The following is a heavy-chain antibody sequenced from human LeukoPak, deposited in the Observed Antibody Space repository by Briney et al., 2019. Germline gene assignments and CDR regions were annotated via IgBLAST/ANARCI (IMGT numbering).Heavy chain of an antibody. D-gene: IGHD3-10*01. V-gene: IGHV3-48*03. CDR1: GFTFSGCK. CDR2: ISRSGNTI. J-gene: IGHJ3*02. Sequence: PGGSLRLSCAISGFTFSGCKLTWVRQAPGKGLEWISYISRSGNTIYYADSVKGRFTTSRDNAKNSLYLQMNSLRVEDTAVYYCARVATMVRVPLDALDIWGQGTMVSVSS. CDR3: ARVATMVRVPLDALDI.